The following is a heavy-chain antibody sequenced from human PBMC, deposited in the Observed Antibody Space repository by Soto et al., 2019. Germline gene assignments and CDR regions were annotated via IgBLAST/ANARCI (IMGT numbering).Heavy chain of an antibody. D-gene: IGHD3-10*01. CDR2: ISYDGSNK. Sequence: GGSLRLSCAASGFTFSSYGMHWVRQAPGKGLEWVAVISYDGSNKYYADSVKGRFTISRDNSKNTLYLQMNSLRAEDTAVYYCAKDVRRRESLDYWGQGTLVTVSS. V-gene: IGHV3-30*18. CDR3: AKDVRRRESLDY. CDR1: GFTFSSYG. J-gene: IGHJ4*02.